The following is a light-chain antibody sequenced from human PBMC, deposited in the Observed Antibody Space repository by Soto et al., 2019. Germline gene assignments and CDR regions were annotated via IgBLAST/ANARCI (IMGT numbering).Light chain of an antibody. CDR3: SSYTTSNTLV. CDR1: SSDAGAYTY. V-gene: IGLV2-14*01. J-gene: IGLJ2*01. Sequence: QSALTQPASVSGSPGQSITISCTGTSSDAGAYTYVSWYQQHPGKAPKLMIFEVSDRPSGVSNRFSGSKSGNTASLTISGLQAEDEADYYCSSYTTSNTLVFGGGTKLTVL. CDR2: EVS.